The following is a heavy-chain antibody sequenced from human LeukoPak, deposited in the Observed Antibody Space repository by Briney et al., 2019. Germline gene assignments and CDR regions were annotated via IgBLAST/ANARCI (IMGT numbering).Heavy chain of an antibody. CDR2: ITGGGDAT. CDR3: AKAGTPGIPFDY. V-gene: IGHV3-23*01. J-gene: IGHJ4*02. Sequence: PGGSLRLSCAASGFTFSSYAMNWVRQAPGKGLEWVSTITGGGDATDYAASVKGRFTVSRDNSKNTLYLQMNSLRAEDTAVYYCAKAGTPGIPFDYWGQGTLVTVSS. CDR1: GFTFSSYA. D-gene: IGHD3-10*01.